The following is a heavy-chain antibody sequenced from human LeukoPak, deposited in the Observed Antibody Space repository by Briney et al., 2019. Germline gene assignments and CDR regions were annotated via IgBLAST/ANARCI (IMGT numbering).Heavy chain of an antibody. Sequence: SETLSLTCTVSGGSISSYYWSWIRQPAGKGLEWIGRIYTSGSTNYNPSPKSRVTMSVDTSKNQFSLKLSSVTAADTAVYYCARASTDILTGYPGIFWFDPWGQGTLVTVSS. CDR3: ARASTDILTGYPGIFWFDP. D-gene: IGHD3-9*01. CDR2: IYTSGST. CDR1: GGSISSYY. J-gene: IGHJ5*02. V-gene: IGHV4-4*07.